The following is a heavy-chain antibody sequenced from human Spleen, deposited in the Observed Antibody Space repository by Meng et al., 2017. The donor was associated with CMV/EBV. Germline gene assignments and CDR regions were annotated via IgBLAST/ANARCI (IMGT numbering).Heavy chain of an antibody. CDR1: GFTFSGSA. Sequence: GESLKISCAASGFTFSGSAMHWVRQASGKGLEWVGRIRSKANSYATAYAASVKGRFTISRDDSKNTAYLQMNSLKTEDTAVYYCLRRQDVVVPAANYYYGMDVWGQGTTVTVSS. V-gene: IGHV3-73*01. D-gene: IGHD2-2*01. CDR2: IRSKANSYAT. J-gene: IGHJ6*02. CDR3: LRRQDVVVPAANYYYGMDV.